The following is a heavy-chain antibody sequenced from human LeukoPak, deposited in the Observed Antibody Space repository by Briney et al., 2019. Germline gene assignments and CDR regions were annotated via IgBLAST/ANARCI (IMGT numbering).Heavy chain of an antibody. D-gene: IGHD3-10*01. V-gene: IGHV4-61*08. J-gene: IGHJ3*02. CDR3: ARQEWFGELLRNAFDI. CDR1: GGSISSGGYY. CDR2: IYYSGST. Sequence: SETLSLTCTVSGGSISSGGYYWSWIRQPPGKGLEWIRYIYYSGSTNYNPSLKSRVTISVDTSKNQVSLKLSSVTAADTAVYYCARQEWFGELLRNAFDIWGQGTMVTVSS.